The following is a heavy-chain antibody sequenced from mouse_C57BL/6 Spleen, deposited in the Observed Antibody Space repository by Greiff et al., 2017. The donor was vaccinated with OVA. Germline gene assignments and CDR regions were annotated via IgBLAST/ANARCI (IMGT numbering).Heavy chain of an antibody. J-gene: IGHJ1*03. D-gene: IGHD2-5*01. CDR2: INPSNGGT. V-gene: IGHV1-53*01. CDR1: GYTFTSYW. CDR3: ARSYSNYVYWYFDV. Sequence: QVQLQQPGTELVKPGASVKLSCEASGYTFTSYWMHWVKQRPGQGLEWIGNINPSNGGTNYNEKFKSKATLTVDKSSSTAYMQLSSLTSEDSAVYYCARSYSNYVYWYFDVWGTGTTVTVSS.